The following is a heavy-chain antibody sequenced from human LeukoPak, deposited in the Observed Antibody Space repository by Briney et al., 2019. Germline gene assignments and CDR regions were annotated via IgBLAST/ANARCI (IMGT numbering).Heavy chain of an antibody. V-gene: IGHV1-8*02. J-gene: IGHJ4*02. CDR2: MNPNSGNT. D-gene: IGHD2-15*01. Sequence: ASVKVSCKASGYTFTGYYMHWVRQATGQGLEWMGWMNPNSGNTGYAQKFQGRVTMTRNTSISTAYMELSSLRSEDTAVYYCARAPLSRRYCSGGSCFPFDYWGQGTLVTVSS. CDR3: ARAPLSRRYCSGGSCFPFDY. CDR1: GYTFTGYY.